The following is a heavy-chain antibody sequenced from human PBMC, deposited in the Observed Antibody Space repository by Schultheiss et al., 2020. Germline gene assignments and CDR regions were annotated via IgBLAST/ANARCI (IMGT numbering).Heavy chain of an antibody. CDR1: GYTFTSYG. J-gene: IGHJ6*02. Sequence: ASVKVSCKASGYTFTSYGISWVRQAPGQGLEWMGWISAYNGNTNYAQKLQGRVTMTTDTSTSTAYMELRSLRSDDTAVYYCARFVGYDSSGYWGAGEYYYGMDVWGQGTTVTVSS. CDR3: ARFVGYDSSGYWGAGEYYYGMDV. D-gene: IGHD3-22*01. CDR2: ISAYNGNT. V-gene: IGHV1-18*01.